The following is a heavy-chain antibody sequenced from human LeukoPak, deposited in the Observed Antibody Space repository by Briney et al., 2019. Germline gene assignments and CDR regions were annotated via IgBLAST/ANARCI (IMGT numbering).Heavy chain of an antibody. J-gene: IGHJ1*01. CDR3: ARAPSSSRGYFQH. CDR1: GFTFSSYS. V-gene: IGHV3-21*01. D-gene: IGHD2-2*01. Sequence: PGGSLRLSCAASGFTFSSYSMNWVRQAPGKGLEWVSSINSSSSYIYYADSVKGRFTISRDNAKNSLYLQMNSLRAEDTAVYYCARAPSSSRGYFQHWGQGTLVTVSS. CDR2: INSSSSYI.